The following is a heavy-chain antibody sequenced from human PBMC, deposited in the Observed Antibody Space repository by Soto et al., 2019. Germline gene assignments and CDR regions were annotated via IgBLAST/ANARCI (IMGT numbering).Heavy chain of an antibody. J-gene: IGHJ6*02. D-gene: IGHD2-15*01. CDR3: AVTGYCSGGSCHRQGYYYYGMDV. CDR2: IYPGDSDT. CDR1: GYSFTSYW. V-gene: IGHV5-51*01. Sequence: GGSLRLSCKGSGYSFTSYWIGWVRQMPGKGLEWMGIIYPGDSDTRYSPSFQGQVTISADKSISTAYLQWGSLKASDTAMYYCAVTGYCSGGSCHRQGYYYYGMDVWGQGTTVTVSS.